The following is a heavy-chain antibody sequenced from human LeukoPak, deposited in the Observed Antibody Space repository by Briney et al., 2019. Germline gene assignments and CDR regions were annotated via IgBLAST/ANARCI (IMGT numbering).Heavy chain of an antibody. D-gene: IGHD4-17*01. Sequence: GASVKVSCKASGYTFTGYYMHWVRQAPGQGLEWMGWINPNSGGTNNAQKFQVRVTMTKDTSIPTAYMELRRLRSDVTAVYCRAREITVTTTFDFWGQGTLVTVSS. CDR3: AREITVTTTFDF. CDR1: GYTFTGYY. J-gene: IGHJ4*02. CDR2: INPNSGGT. V-gene: IGHV1-2*02.